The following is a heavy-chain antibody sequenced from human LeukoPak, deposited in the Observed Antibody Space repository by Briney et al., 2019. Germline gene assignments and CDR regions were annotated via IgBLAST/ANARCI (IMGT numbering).Heavy chain of an antibody. J-gene: IGHJ4*02. CDR1: GFTFSSYW. CDR3: AREAYYYHSSGLNEFDY. CDR2: IKQDGSGK. Sequence: PGGSLRLSCAASGFTFSSYWMSWVRQAPGKGLEWVANIKQDGSGKYYVDSVKGRFTISRDNAKNSLYLQMNSLRAEDTAVYYCAREAYYYHSSGLNEFDYWGQGTLVTVSS. V-gene: IGHV3-7*01. D-gene: IGHD3-22*01.